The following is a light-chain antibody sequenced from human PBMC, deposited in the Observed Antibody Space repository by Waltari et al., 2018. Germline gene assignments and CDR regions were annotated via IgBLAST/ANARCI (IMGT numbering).Light chain of an antibody. Sequence: VMTQSLATLSVYPRERATLSCRASQRVRCNLTWYQQKPSQAPKLLIYGASTRATGIPASFRGSGSGTDFTLTISSLQSEDLAIYHCQQYNNSPRTFGGGTKVEIK. J-gene: IGKJ4*02. CDR2: GAS. CDR1: QRVRCN. CDR3: QQYNNSPRT. V-gene: IGKV3D-15*01.